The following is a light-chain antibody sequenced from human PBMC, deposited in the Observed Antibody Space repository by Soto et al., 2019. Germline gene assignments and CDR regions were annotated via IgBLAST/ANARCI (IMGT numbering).Light chain of an antibody. Sequence: IQNTQSPSSPSASFGDQVTITFRASQGVRDDVCWYQQKPGKAPKLLIYSASTLQRRVPSRFSGSGSGTDFTLTISGLQPEDFATYYCLQESNYPLTFGGGTKVDIK. J-gene: IGKJ4*01. CDR3: LQESNYPLT. CDR2: SAS. V-gene: IGKV1-6*01. CDR1: QGVRDD.